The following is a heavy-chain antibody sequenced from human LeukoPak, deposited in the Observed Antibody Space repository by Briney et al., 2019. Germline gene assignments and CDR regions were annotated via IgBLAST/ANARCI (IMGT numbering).Heavy chain of an antibody. J-gene: IGHJ4*02. CDR1: GGSISSSNW. V-gene: IGHV4-4*02. CDR2: IYYSGST. CDR3: ARVASGPPSATPRFDY. Sequence: SETLSLTCAVSGGSISSSNWWSWVRQPPGKGLEWIGYIYYSGSTNYNPSLKSRVTISVDTSKNQFSLKLSSVTAADTAVYYCARVASGPPSATPRFDYWGQGTLVTVSS. D-gene: IGHD6-6*01.